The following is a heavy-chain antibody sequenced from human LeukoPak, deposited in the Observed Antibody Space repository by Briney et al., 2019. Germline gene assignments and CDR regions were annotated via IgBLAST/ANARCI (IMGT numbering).Heavy chain of an antibody. V-gene: IGHV3-30*02. Sequence: QAGGSLRLSCAASGFTFSSYDMHWVRQAPGKGLEWVAVTRYDGSNSYYADSVKGRFTISRDNSKNTLYLQMNSLRPEDTAVYYCAKDTGRRIFGVAYDAFDIWGQGTMVTVSS. CDR3: AKDTGRRIFGVAYDAFDI. J-gene: IGHJ3*02. CDR1: GFTFSSYD. D-gene: IGHD3-3*01. CDR2: TRYDGSNS.